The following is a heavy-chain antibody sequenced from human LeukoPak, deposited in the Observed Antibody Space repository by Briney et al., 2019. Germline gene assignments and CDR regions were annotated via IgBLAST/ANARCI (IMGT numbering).Heavy chain of an antibody. Sequence: PGGSLRLSCAASGFTFSTYAMTWLRQAPGKGLEWVSALSASGHNTYYADSVKGRFTISRDNSKNMLYLQMNSLRAEDTAVYYCARHDYYDSSGYDYWGQGTLVTVSS. V-gene: IGHV3-23*01. J-gene: IGHJ4*02. CDR3: ARHDYYDSSGYDY. CDR1: GFTFSTYA. D-gene: IGHD3-22*01. CDR2: LSASGHNT.